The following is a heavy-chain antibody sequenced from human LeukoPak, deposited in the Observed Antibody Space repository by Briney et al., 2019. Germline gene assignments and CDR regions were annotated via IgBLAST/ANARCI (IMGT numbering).Heavy chain of an antibody. Sequence: ASVKVSCKASGYTFTSYGISWVRQAPGQGLEWMGWISAYNGNTNYAQKLQGRVTMTTDTSTSTAYMELRSLRSDDTAVYYCARDDNDYVWGSYRRGSAFDIWGQGTMVIVSS. CDR2: ISAYNGNT. D-gene: IGHD3-16*02. CDR3: ARDDNDYVWGSYRRGSAFDI. V-gene: IGHV1-18*01. J-gene: IGHJ3*02. CDR1: GYTFTSYG.